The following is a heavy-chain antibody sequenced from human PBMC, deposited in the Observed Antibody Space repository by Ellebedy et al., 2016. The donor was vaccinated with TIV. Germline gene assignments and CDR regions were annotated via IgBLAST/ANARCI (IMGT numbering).Heavy chain of an antibody. CDR3: ARTHRPIISASGLDY. CDR1: GFNFDDYG. D-gene: IGHD6-13*01. V-gene: IGHV3-20*03. CDR2: IDWNGGRT. J-gene: IGHJ4*02. Sequence: GGSLRLXXAASGFNFDDYGMTWVRQAPGKGLEWVSGIDWNGGRTGYADSVKGRFTISRDNAKNSLYLQMNSLRDDDTALYFCARTHRPIISASGLDYWGQGTLVTVSS.